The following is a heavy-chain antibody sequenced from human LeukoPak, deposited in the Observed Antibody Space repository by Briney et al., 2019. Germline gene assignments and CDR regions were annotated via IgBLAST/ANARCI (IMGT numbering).Heavy chain of an antibody. CDR2: IIPIFGTA. J-gene: IGHJ4*02. Sequence: VASVKVSCKASGGTFSSYAISWVRQAPGQGLEWMGGIIPIFGTANYAQKFQGRVTITADESTSTAYMELSSLRSEDTAVYYCARDSRYSSSWPDWGQGTLGTVSS. D-gene: IGHD6-13*01. CDR3: ARDSRYSSSWPD. CDR1: GGTFSSYA. V-gene: IGHV1-69*01.